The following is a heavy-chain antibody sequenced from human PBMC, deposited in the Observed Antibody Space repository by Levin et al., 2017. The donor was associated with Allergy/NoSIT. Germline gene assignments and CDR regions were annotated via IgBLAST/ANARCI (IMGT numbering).Heavy chain of an antibody. CDR1: GFTFSSYG. CDR3: AKGPLVTYYFDY. Sequence: GGSLRLSCAASGFTFSSYGMHWVRQAPGKGLEWVAVISYDGSNKYYADSVKGRFTISRDNSKNTLYLQMNSLRAEDTAVYYCAKGPLVTYYFDYWGQGTLVTVSS. J-gene: IGHJ4*02. CDR2: ISYDGSNK. V-gene: IGHV3-30*18. D-gene: IGHD2-21*02.